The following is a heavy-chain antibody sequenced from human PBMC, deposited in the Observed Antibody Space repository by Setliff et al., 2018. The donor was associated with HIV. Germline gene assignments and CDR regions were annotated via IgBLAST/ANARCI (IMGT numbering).Heavy chain of an antibody. CDR2: IYNSGYT. D-gene: IGHD3-10*01. CDR1: GGSISSYY. Sequence: SETLSLTCTVSGGSISSYYWGWIRQPPEKGLEWIGSIYNSGYTHYNPSLKSRVTISVDTSKNQFSLELTSVTAADTAVYYCARQGPLWFGEPPGVWGKGTTVTVSS. J-gene: IGHJ6*04. V-gene: IGHV4-39*01. CDR3: ARQGPLWFGEPPGV.